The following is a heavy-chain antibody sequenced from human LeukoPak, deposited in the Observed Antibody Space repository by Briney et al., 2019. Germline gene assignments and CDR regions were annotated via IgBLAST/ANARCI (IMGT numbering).Heavy chain of an antibody. D-gene: IGHD7-27*01. Sequence: SVKVSCKASGGTFSSYAISRVGQAPGQGLEWMGGIIPIFGTANYAQKFQGRVTITADKSTSTAYMELSSLRSEDTAVYYWAREGGGARVKTGVTGHIQTDAFDIWGQGTMVTVSS. CDR3: AREGGGARVKTGVTGHIQTDAFDI. CDR2: IIPIFGTA. V-gene: IGHV1-69*06. CDR1: GGTFSSYA. J-gene: IGHJ3*02.